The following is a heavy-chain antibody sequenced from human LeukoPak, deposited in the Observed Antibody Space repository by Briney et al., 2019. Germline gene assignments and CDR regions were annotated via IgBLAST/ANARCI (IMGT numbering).Heavy chain of an antibody. CDR3: ARDSSRDYYYYYMDV. Sequence: SETLPLTCTVSGGSISSSSYYWGWIRQPPGKGLEWIGSIYYSGSTYYNPSLKSRVTISVDTSKNQFSLKLSSVTAADTAVYYCARDSSRDYYYYYMDVWGKGTTVTVSS. CDR2: IYYSGST. J-gene: IGHJ6*03. CDR1: GGSISSSSYY. V-gene: IGHV4-39*07. D-gene: IGHD6-13*01.